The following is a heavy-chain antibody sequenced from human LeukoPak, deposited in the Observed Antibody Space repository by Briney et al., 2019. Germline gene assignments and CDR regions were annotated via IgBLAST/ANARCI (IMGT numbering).Heavy chain of an antibody. CDR1: GGSISSYY. Sequence: KTSETLSLTCTVSGGSISSYYWSWIRQPPGKGLEWVGYIYYSGSTNYNPSLKSRVTISVDTSKNQFSLKLSSVTAADTAVYYCARDTYYYDSSGYYVVAFDIWGQGTMVTVSS. CDR3: ARDTYYYDSSGYYVVAFDI. J-gene: IGHJ3*02. D-gene: IGHD3-22*01. V-gene: IGHV4-59*01. CDR2: IYYSGST.